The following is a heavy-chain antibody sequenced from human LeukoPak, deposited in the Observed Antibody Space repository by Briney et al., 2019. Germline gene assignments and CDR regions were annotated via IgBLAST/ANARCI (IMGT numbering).Heavy chain of an antibody. D-gene: IGHD3-3*01. CDR1: GFTFDDYA. CDR2: ISWNSGSI. V-gene: IGHV3-9*01. J-gene: IGHJ4*02. Sequence: GRSLRLSCEASGFTFDDYAMHWVRQAPGKGLEWVSGISWNSGSIGYADSVKGRFTISRDNAKNSLYLQMNSLRAEDTALYYCAKDQDDFWSGNFDYWGQGTLVTVSS. CDR3: AKDQDDFWSGNFDY.